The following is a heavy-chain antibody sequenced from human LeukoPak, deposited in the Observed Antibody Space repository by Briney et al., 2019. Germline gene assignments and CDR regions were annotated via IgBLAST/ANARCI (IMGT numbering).Heavy chain of an antibody. Sequence: GGSLRLSCAASGFTFSSYAMSWVRQVPGKGLEWVTSISGSGGRTYYADSVKGRFTISRDNAKNSLYLQMNSLRAEDTAVYYCARDRSDYGGILVVFGEFDYWGQGTLVTVSS. D-gene: IGHD4-23*01. CDR1: GFTFSSYA. V-gene: IGHV3-23*01. CDR3: ARDRSDYGGILVVFGEFDY. CDR2: ISGSGGRT. J-gene: IGHJ4*02.